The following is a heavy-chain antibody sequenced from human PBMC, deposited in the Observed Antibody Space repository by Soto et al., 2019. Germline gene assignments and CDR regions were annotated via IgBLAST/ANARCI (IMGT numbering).Heavy chain of an antibody. V-gene: IGHV4-39*01. Sequence: QLQLQESGPGLVKPSETLSLTCTVSGGSISSSSYYWGWIRQPPGKGLEWIGSIYYSGSTYYNPSLQSRVTISVDTSKNQFSLKLSSVTAADTAVYYGARRAHSRDLYWSFDLWGRGTLVTGSS. CDR1: GGSISSSSYY. D-gene: IGHD3-22*01. CDR2: IYYSGST. CDR3: ARRAHSRDLYWSFDL. J-gene: IGHJ2*01.